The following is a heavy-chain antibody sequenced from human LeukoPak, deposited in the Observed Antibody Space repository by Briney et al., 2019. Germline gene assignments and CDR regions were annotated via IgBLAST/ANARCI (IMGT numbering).Heavy chain of an antibody. CDR1: GGSFSGYY. Sequence: SETLSLTCAVYGGSFSGYYWSWIRQPPGKGLEWIGYIYYSGDTNYNPSLRSRVTMSLDTSKNQISLRLSSVTAADTAVYYCATQGDFDYWGQGTLVTVSS. V-gene: IGHV4-59*01. D-gene: IGHD3-10*01. CDR3: ATQGDFDY. J-gene: IGHJ4*02. CDR2: IYYSGDT.